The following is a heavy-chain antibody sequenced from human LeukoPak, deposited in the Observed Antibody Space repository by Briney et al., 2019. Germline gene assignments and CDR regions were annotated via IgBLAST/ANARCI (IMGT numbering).Heavy chain of an antibody. CDR1: GYTFTSYA. V-gene: IGHV7-4-1*02. D-gene: IGHD4-23*01. CDR2: INTNTGNP. J-gene: IGHJ6*03. Sequence: ASVKVSCKASGYTFTSYAMNWVRQAPGQGLEWMGWINTNTGNPTYAQGFTGRFVFSLDTSVSTAYLQVSSLKAEDTAVYYCAGEFLGGNYYYYYYMDVWGKGTTVTVSS. CDR3: AGEFLGGNYYYYYYMDV.